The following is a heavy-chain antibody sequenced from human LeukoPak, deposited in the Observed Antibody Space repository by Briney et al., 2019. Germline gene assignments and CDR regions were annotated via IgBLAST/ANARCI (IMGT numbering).Heavy chain of an antibody. Sequence: SETLSLTCTVSGYSISSGYYWGWIRQPPGKGLEWIGSIYHSGSTYYNPSLKSRVTISVDTSKNQFSLKLSSVTAADTAVYYCARATVVTESWFDPWGQGTLVTVSS. J-gene: IGHJ5*02. CDR1: GYSISSGYY. CDR3: ARATVVTESWFDP. D-gene: IGHD4-23*01. V-gene: IGHV4-38-2*02. CDR2: IYHSGST.